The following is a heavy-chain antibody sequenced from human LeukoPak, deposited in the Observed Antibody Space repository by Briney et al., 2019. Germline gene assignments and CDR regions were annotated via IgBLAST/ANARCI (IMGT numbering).Heavy chain of an antibody. CDR3: ARSSDSSGYYGGGIIDY. V-gene: IGHV4-34*01. D-gene: IGHD6-19*01. J-gene: IGHJ4*02. Sequence: SETLSLTCAVYGGSFSGYYWSWIRQPPGKGLEWTGEINHSGSTNYNPSLKSRVTISVDTSKNQFSLKLSSVTAADAAVYYCARSSDSSGYYGGGIIDYWGQGTLVTVSS. CDR1: GGSFSGYY. CDR2: INHSGST.